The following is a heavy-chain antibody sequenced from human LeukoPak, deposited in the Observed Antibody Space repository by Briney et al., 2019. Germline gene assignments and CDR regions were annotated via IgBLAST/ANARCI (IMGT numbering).Heavy chain of an antibody. V-gene: IGHV3-30*04. CDR1: GFTFSSFA. D-gene: IGHD6-6*01. CDR3: ARSIPARIAMDYLDY. J-gene: IGHJ4*02. CDR2: ISYDGGNK. Sequence: GGSLRLSCAASGFTFSSFAMHWVRQAPGKGLEWVAVISYDGGNKYYADSVKGRFTISRDNSKNTLYLQMNSLRAEDTAVYYCARSIPARIAMDYLDYWGQGTLVTVSS.